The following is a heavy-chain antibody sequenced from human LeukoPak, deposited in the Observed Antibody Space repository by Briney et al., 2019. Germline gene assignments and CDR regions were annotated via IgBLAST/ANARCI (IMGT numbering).Heavy chain of an antibody. Sequence: GGSLRLSCAASGFTVSSNYMSWVRQAPGKGLEWVSVIYSGGSTYYADSVKGRFTISRDNSKNTLYLQMNSLRAEDTAVYYCARATFGYYDSSGSPPPPSYWGQGTLVTVSS. CDR1: GFTVSSNY. V-gene: IGHV3-53*01. CDR2: IYSGGST. J-gene: IGHJ4*02. CDR3: ARATFGYYDSSGSPPPPSY. D-gene: IGHD3-22*01.